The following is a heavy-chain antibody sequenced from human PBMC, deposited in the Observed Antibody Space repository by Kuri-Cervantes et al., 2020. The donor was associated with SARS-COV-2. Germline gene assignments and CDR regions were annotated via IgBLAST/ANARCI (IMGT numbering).Heavy chain of an antibody. CDR1: GFTFSSYG. J-gene: IGHJ6*02. V-gene: IGHV3-30*03. CDR3: AREGVVGATTYYYYGMDV. D-gene: IGHD1-26*01. CDR2: ISYDGSNK. Sequence: GGSLRLSCAASGFTFSSYGMHWVRQAPGKGLEWVAVISYDGSNKYYADSVKGRFTISRDNSKNTLYLQMNSLRAEDTAVYYCAREGVVGATTYYYYGMDVWGQGTTVTVSS.